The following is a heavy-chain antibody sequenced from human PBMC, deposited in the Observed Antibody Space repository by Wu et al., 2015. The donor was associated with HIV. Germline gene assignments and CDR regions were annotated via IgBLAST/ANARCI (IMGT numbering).Heavy chain of an antibody. Sequence: QVQLVQSGAEVKKPGASVKVSCKASRSTFTGYHLHWVRQAPGQGLERMGWINPNSGGTKYAQKFQGRVTMTRDTSISTAYLELSRLKSDDTAMYYCAHSENDWLLVDYWGQGTLVTVSS. CDR3: AHSENDWLLVDY. CDR1: RSTFTGYH. CDR2: INPNSGGT. D-gene: IGHD3-9*01. J-gene: IGHJ4*02. V-gene: IGHV1-2*02.